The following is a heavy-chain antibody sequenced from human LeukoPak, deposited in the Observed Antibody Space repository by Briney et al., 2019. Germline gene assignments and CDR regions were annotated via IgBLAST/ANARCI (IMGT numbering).Heavy chain of an antibody. CDR1: GFSLDDYA. CDR3: AKGSGITLVRDLDY. Sequence: PGGSLRLSCAASGFSLDDYAMHWVRQPPGKGLEWVSGISWNSETIGYADSVKGRFTISRDNAKNSLYLQMNSLRADDTALYYCAKGSGITLVRDLDYWGQGTLVTVSS. V-gene: IGHV3-9*01. CDR2: ISWNSETI. J-gene: IGHJ4*02. D-gene: IGHD3-10*01.